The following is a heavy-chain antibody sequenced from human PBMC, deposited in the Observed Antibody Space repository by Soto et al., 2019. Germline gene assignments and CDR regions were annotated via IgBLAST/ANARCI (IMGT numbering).Heavy chain of an antibody. V-gene: IGHV4-61*01. Sequence: SETLSLTCTVSGGSVSSGSYQWTWIRQPPGKGLEWIGYIHVSGSTNDNPSLKGRVTMSIDTSKNQFSLKLSSVTAAGTAVYYCARDGHGMDVWGQGTTVTVSS. CDR1: GGSVSSGSYQ. CDR3: ARDGHGMDV. J-gene: IGHJ6*02. CDR2: IHVSGST.